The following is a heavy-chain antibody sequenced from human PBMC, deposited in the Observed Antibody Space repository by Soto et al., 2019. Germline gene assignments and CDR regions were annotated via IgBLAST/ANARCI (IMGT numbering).Heavy chain of an antibody. Sequence: QVQLVESGGGVVQPGRSLRLSCAASGFTFSSYAMHWVRQAPGKGLEWVAIISYDGTNKYYADSVKGRFTISRDNSKNTLYLQMNSLRPEDTVMYYCAFLSSGNYPGDYFDYWGQGTLVTVSS. CDR3: AFLSSGNYPGDYFDY. J-gene: IGHJ4*02. CDR1: GFTFSSYA. CDR2: ISYDGTNK. V-gene: IGHV3-30*03. D-gene: IGHD1-26*01.